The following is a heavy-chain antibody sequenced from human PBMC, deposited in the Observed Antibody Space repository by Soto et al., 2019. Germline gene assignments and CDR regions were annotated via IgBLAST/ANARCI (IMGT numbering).Heavy chain of an antibody. CDR1: GCSISSYA. J-gene: IGHJ4*02. V-gene: IGHV4-30-2*01. CDR3: ARGGLLPDY. CDR2: ISHSGSS. Sequence: LSLTCTASGCSISSYAMSWIRQPPGKGLEWIGDISHSGSSYYNPSLKSRVTRSVDRSKNQCSLKLSSVTAADTAVYYCARGGLLPDYWGQGTLVTVSP. D-gene: IGHD6-19*01.